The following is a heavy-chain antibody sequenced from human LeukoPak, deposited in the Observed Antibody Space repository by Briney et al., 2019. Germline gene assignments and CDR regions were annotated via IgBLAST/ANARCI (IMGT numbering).Heavy chain of an antibody. J-gene: IGHJ4*02. D-gene: IGHD3-22*01. CDR2: IYYSGST. CDR3: ARYYSDSSGYKLDY. V-gene: IGHV4-59*01. CDR1: GGSISNYF. Sequence: PSETLSLTCTVSGGSISNYFWSWIRQPPGKGLEWIGYIYYSGSTNYNPSLKSRVTISIDTSKNQFSLKLSSVTAADTAVYYCARYYSDSSGYKLDYWGQGTPVTVSS.